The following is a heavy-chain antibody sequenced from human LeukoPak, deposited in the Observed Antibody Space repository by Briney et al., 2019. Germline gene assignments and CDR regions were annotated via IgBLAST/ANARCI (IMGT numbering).Heavy chain of an antibody. CDR3: ARDNSYGWYDY. V-gene: IGHV3-21*01. Sequence: GGSLRLSCSASSFTLSSYRMTWDRQAPGKGLEWVLSISSSNSYIYYADSVKGRFTISRDNAKNSLYLQMNSRRAEDTAVYYCARDNSYGWYDYWVQGTQVSDS. CDR2: ISSSNSYI. J-gene: IGHJ4*02. CDR1: SFTLSSYR. D-gene: IGHD5-18*01.